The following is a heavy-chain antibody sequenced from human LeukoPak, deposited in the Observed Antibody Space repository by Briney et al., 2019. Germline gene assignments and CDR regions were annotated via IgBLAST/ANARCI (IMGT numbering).Heavy chain of an antibody. J-gene: IGHJ5*02. D-gene: IGHD6-13*01. CDR1: GFTFSSYA. V-gene: IGHV3-23*01. CDR2: LSGSGVST. CDR3: AKARIAGPFNWFDP. Sequence: GGSLRLSCAASGFTFSSYAMSWVRQAPGKGLEWVSGLSGSGVSTYYADSVKGRFTISRDNSKNTLYLQMNSLRAKDTAVYYCAKARIAGPFNWFDPWGQGTLVTVSS.